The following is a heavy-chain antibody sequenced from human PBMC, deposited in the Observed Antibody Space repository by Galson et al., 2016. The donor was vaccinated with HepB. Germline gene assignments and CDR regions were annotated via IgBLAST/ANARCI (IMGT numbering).Heavy chain of an antibody. J-gene: IGHJ4*02. CDR1: GFSFRRYS. Sequence: LRLSCAASGFSFRRYSMNWVRQAPGMGLEWVSSICSSSSYIYYADSVKGRFTVSRDHAKHFLYLQMNNLRAEDTAVYYCARVGAQTHHYDTTSPDPLDSWGQGTLVTVSS. V-gene: IGHV3-21*04. CDR2: ICSSSSYI. D-gene: IGHD3-9*01. CDR3: ARVGAQTHHYDTTSPDPLDS.